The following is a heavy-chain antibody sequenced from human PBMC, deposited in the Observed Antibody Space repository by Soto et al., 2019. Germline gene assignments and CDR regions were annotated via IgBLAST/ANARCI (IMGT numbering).Heavy chain of an antibody. J-gene: IGHJ5*02. Sequence: SETLSLTCAVYGGSFSGYYWIWIRQPPGKGLEWIGEINHSGSTNYNPSLKSRVTISVDTSKNQFSLKLSSVTAADTAVYYCARRIGELPGVRGWFDPWGQGTLVTVSS. D-gene: IGHD3-10*01. CDR1: GGSFSGYY. CDR3: ARRIGELPGVRGWFDP. CDR2: INHSGST. V-gene: IGHV4-34*01.